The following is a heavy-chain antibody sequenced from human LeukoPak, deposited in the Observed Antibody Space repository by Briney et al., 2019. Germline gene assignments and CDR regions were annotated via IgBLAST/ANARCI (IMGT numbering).Heavy chain of an antibody. CDR1: GFTFSSYG. Sequence: GGSLRLTCAASGFTFSSYGMHWVRQAPAKGLEGVAFIRYDGSNKYYADSVKGRFTIPRDNSKNTLYLQMNSLRAEDTAVYYCAKVDYCTNGVCFDYWGQGTLVTVSS. V-gene: IGHV3-30*02. D-gene: IGHD2-8*01. CDR2: IRYDGSNK. CDR3: AKVDYCTNGVCFDY. J-gene: IGHJ4*02.